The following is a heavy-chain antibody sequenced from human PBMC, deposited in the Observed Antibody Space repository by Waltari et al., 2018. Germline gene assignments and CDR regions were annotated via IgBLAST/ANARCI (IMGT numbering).Heavy chain of an antibody. J-gene: IGHJ5*02. Sequence: QLQLQESGPGLVKPSETLSLTCTVSGGSISSSSYYWGWIRQPPGKGRGWIGSIYYSGSTNYNPSLKSRVTISVDTPENQFSLKLSSVTAADTAVYYCARLSQYSSNWFDPWGQGTLVTVSS. CDR3: ARLSQYSSNWFDP. D-gene: IGHD5-18*01. CDR1: GGSISSSSYY. V-gene: IGHV4-39*01. CDR2: IYYSGST.